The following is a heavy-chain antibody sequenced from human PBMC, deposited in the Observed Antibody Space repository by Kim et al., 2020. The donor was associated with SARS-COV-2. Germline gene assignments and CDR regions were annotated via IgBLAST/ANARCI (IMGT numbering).Heavy chain of an antibody. CDR1: GFTFSSYG. J-gene: IGHJ4*02. CDR3: AKGFSNYDILTGPEFDY. Sequence: GGSLRLSCAASGFTFSSYGMHWVRQAPGKGLEWVAVISYDGSNKYYADSVKGRFTISRDNSKNTLYLQMNSLRAEDTAVYYCAKGFSNYDILTGPEFDYWGQGTLDTVSS. CDR2: ISYDGSNK. D-gene: IGHD3-9*01. V-gene: IGHV3-30*18.